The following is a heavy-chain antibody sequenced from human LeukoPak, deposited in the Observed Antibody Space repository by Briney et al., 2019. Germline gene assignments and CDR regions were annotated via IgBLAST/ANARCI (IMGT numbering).Heavy chain of an antibody. Sequence: PGGSLRLSCAASGFTFSSYAMHWVRQAPGKGLEWVAVISYDGSNKYYADSVKGRFTISRDNSKNTLYLQMNSLRAEDTAVYYCARDSSKYYYDSSGYSTFDYWGQGTLVTVSS. V-gene: IGHV3-30-3*01. J-gene: IGHJ4*02. CDR3: ARDSSKYYYDSSGYSTFDY. CDR2: ISYDGSNK. D-gene: IGHD3-22*01. CDR1: GFTFSSYA.